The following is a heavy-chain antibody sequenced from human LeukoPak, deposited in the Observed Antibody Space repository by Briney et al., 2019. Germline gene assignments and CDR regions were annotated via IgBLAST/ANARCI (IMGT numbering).Heavy chain of an antibody. CDR1: GFTFDDYA. CDR3: GKTPASWGVDY. J-gene: IGHJ4*02. D-gene: IGHD7-27*01. CDR2: ISGDGGST. V-gene: IGHV3-43*02. Sequence: GGSLRLSCAASGFTFDDYAMHWVRQAPGKGLEWVSLISGDGGSTYYADSVKGRFTISRDHSKNSLYLQMNSLRTEDTALYYCGKTPASWGVDYWGQGTLVTVSS.